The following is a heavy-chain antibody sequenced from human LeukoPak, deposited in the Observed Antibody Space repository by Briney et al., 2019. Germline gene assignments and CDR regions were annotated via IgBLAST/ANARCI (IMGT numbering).Heavy chain of an antibody. Sequence: ASVKVSCKASGYTFTSYDINWVRQATGQGLEWMGWMNPNSGHTGYAQKFQGRVTMTRNTSISTAYMELSSLRSEDTAVYYCANPRGGTTAEYFQHWGQGTLVTVSS. CDR3: ANPRGGTTAEYFQH. J-gene: IGHJ1*01. D-gene: IGHD4-17*01. V-gene: IGHV1-8*01. CDR2: MNPNSGHT. CDR1: GYTFTSYD.